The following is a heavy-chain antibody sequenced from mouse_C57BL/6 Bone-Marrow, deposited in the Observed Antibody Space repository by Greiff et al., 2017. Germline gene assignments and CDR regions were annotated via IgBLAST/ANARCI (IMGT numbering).Heavy chain of an antibody. V-gene: IGHV1-82*01. J-gene: IGHJ4*01. Sequence: QVQLQQSGAELVRPGTSVKISCKASGYAFSSSWMNWVKQRPGKGLEWIGRIYPGDGDTNYNGKFKGKATLTADKSSSTAYMQLSSLTSEDSAVYFCARNVFYAMDYWGQGTSVTVSS. CDR2: IYPGDGDT. CDR1: GYAFSSSW. CDR3: ARNVFYAMDY.